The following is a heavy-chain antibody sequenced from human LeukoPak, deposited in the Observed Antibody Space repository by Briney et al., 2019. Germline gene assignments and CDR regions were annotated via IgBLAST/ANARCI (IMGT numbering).Heavy chain of an antibody. CDR3: ARELKGLRKEAGYYFDY. Sequence: SSETLSLTCTVSGGSISSYYWNWIRQPPGKGLEWIGYISYSGSTNYNPSLKSRVTISVDTSKNQFSLKLSSVTAADTAVYYCARELKGLRKEAGYYFDYWGQGTLVTVSS. J-gene: IGHJ4*02. V-gene: IGHV4-59*01. CDR1: GGSISSYY. D-gene: IGHD5-12*01. CDR2: ISYSGST.